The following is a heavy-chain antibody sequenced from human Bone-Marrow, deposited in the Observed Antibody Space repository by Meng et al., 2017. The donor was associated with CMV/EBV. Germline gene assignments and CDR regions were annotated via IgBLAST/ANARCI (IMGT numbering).Heavy chain of an antibody. CDR3: ARRSGYDFGPYDQ. D-gene: IGHD5-12*01. CDR1: GFTFSSYG. V-gene: IGHV3-30*02. CDR2: IRYDGSNK. J-gene: IGHJ1*01. Sequence: GESLKISCAASGFTFSSYGMHWVRPAPGKGLEWGAFIRYDGSNKYYADSVKGRFTISRDNSKTTLYLQMNSLRAEDTATYYWARRSGYDFGPYDQWGQGTLVTVSS.